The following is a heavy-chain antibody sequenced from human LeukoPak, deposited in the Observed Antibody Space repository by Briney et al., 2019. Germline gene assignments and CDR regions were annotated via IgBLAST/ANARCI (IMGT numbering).Heavy chain of an antibody. D-gene: IGHD3/OR15-3a*01. CDR2: INPNSGGT. V-gene: IGHV1-2*02. CDR1: GYTFTGYY. Sequence: GASVKVSCKASGYTFTGYYMHWVRQAPGQGLEWMGWINPNSGGTNYAQKFQGRVTMTRDTSISTAYMELSRLRSDDTAVYYCARGPSLDWGSFKFFDYWGQGTLVTVSS. J-gene: IGHJ4*02. CDR3: ARGPSLDWGSFKFFDY.